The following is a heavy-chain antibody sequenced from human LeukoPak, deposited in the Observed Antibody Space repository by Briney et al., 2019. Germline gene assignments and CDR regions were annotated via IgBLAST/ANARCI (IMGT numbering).Heavy chain of an antibody. CDR2: IRQDGSEK. Sequence: GGSLRLPCAASGFTFSRSWMSWVRQAPGKGLEWVANIRQDGSEKNHADSVKGRFTISRDNAKNSLFLQMNSLRVEDTALYYCARDWSKGATDYWGQGTLVTVSS. J-gene: IGHJ4*02. CDR3: ARDWSKGATDY. CDR1: GFTFSRSW. D-gene: IGHD1-26*01. V-gene: IGHV3-7*01.